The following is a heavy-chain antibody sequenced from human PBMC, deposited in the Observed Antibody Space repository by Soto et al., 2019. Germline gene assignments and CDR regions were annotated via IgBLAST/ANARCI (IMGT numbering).Heavy chain of an antibody. CDR2: INGYNGKT. CDR3: ARGSSPVDFDY. Sequence: QVDLVQSGGVVKKPGASVKVSCKASGYTFSNYGINWVRQAPGQGLEWLGWINGYNGKTKHAQKVQARVNMTTDTATITAYMELRSLRYDDTAVYYGARGSSPVDFDYWGQGTLVTVSS. D-gene: IGHD6-13*01. CDR1: GYTFSNYG. V-gene: IGHV1-18*01. J-gene: IGHJ4*02.